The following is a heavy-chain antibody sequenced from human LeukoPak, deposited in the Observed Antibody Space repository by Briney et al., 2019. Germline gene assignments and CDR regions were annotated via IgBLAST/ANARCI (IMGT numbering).Heavy chain of an antibody. CDR3: ARDRYYYGMDV. CDR1: GFTLSTYA. CDR2: IYSGGST. J-gene: IGHJ6*02. Sequence: GGSLRLSCAASGFTLSTYAMSWVRQAPGKGLEWVSVIYSGGSTYYADSVKGRFTISRDNSKNTLYLQMNSLRAEDTAVYYCARDRYYYGMDVWGQGTTVTVSS. V-gene: IGHV3-53*01.